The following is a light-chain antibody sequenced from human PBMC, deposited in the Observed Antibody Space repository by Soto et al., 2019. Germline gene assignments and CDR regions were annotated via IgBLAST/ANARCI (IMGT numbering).Light chain of an antibody. CDR3: QQLNTLPFT. CDR1: QSIDIW. Sequence: DIQMTQSPSTLSASVGDRVTITCRASQSIDIWLSWYQQKPGKAPNLLIYDASNLKSGVPSRFSGSGSGTEFTLTISSLQPDDFATYHCQQLNTLPFTFGQGTRLEIK. V-gene: IGKV1-5*01. CDR2: DAS. J-gene: IGKJ5*01.